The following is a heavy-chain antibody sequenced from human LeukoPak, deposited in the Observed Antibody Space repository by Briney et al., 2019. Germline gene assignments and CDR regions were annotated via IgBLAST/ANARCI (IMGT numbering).Heavy chain of an antibody. D-gene: IGHD3-22*01. V-gene: IGHV3-48*04. CDR2: ISSSSSTI. Sequence: GGSLRLSCAASGFTFSSYSMNWVRQAPGKGLEWVSYISSSSSTIYYADSVKGRFTISRDNAKNSLYLQMNSLRAEDTAVYYCAREDYYDSSGYYRDWFDPWGQGTLVTVSS. J-gene: IGHJ5*02. CDR3: AREDYYDSSGYYRDWFDP. CDR1: GFTFSSYS.